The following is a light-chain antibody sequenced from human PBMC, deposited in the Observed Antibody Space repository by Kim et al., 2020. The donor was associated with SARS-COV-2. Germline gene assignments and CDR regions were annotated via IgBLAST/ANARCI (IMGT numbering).Light chain of an antibody. V-gene: IGLV3-21*01. CDR3: QVWDSSGDQNYV. CDR2: SDS. Sequence: SYELTQPPSVSVVPGKTASITCGEAKIGSRNVHWYQQKPGQAPVLVMYSDSDRPSGIPERFSGSNSGNTATLTINRVEPGDEAEYYCQVWDSSGDQNYV. J-gene: IGLJ1*01. CDR1: KIGSRN.